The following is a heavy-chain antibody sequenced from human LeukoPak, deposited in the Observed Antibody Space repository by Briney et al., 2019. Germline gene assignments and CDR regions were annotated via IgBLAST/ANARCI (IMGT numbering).Heavy chain of an antibody. J-gene: IGHJ4*03. CDR3: ARGPTISEAGYFDY. CDR2: INHRGDT. V-gene: IGHV4-34*01. Sequence: SETLSLTCAVYGGSFSSYYWSWIRQSPGKGLEWIAEINHRGDTNYNPSVKSRVTISVDTSKNQFSLKVTSLTAADTAVYYCARGPTISEAGYFDYWGQGTLVTVSS. CDR1: GGSFSSYY. D-gene: IGHD2-15*01.